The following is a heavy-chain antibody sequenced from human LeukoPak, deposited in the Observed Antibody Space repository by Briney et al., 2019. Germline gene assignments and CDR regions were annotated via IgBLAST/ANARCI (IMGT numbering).Heavy chain of an antibody. CDR2: VHYSGTT. D-gene: IGHD4-17*01. Sequence: PSETLSLTCTVSDGSITNYDWSWVRQPPGKGLEFIGHVHYSGTTNYNPSLRSRVTISIDTSKQHFFLKLKSVTAADTAVYYCARGCGDFGVEGRYFHSWGQGTLVTVSS. CDR3: ARGCGDFGVEGRYFHS. CDR1: DGSITNYD. J-gene: IGHJ4*02. V-gene: IGHV4-59*01.